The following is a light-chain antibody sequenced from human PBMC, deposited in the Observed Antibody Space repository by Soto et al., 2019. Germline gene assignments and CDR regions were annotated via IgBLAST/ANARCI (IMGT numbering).Light chain of an antibody. Sequence: DIVMTQSPLSLPVTPGEPASISCRSSQSLLHSNGYNYLDWYLQKPGQSAQLLIYLGSNRASGVPDRFSGSRPGTDFTLEISRVEAEAVGVYYCMQGLHTLYTFGQGTKLEIK. J-gene: IGKJ2*01. CDR2: LGS. CDR3: MQGLHTLYT. V-gene: IGKV2-28*01. CDR1: QSLLHSNGYNY.